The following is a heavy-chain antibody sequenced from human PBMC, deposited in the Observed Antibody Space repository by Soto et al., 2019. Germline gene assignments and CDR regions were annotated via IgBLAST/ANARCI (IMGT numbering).Heavy chain of an antibody. CDR1: GGSFSGYY. J-gene: IGHJ4*02. Sequence: SETLSLTCAVYGGSFSGYYWSWIRQPPGKGLEWIGEINHSGSTNYNPSLKSRVTISVDTSKNQFSLKLSSVTAADTAVYYCARLDYDSSGYLDYWGQGTLVTVS. V-gene: IGHV4-34*01. CDR3: ARLDYDSSGYLDY. CDR2: INHSGST. D-gene: IGHD3-22*01.